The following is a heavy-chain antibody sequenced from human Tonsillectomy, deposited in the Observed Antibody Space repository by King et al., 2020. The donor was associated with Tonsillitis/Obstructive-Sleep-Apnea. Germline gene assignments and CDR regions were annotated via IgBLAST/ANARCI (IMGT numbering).Heavy chain of an antibody. D-gene: IGHD1-7*01. Sequence: QLQESGPGLVKPSETLSLTCTVSGGSISSSSYYWGWIRQPPGKGLEWIGSIHYSGSTYYNPSLKSRVTISVDTSKNQFSLKLSSVTAADTAVYYCARGGTGTNFDYWGQGTLVTVSS. CDR2: IHYSGST. CDR3: ARGGTGTNFDY. J-gene: IGHJ4*02. V-gene: IGHV4-39*01. CDR1: GGSISSSSYY.